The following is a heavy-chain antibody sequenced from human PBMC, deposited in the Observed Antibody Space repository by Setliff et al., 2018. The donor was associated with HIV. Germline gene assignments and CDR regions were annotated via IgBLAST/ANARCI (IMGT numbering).Heavy chain of an antibody. CDR3: ARGFTFGGALVIPYYFDS. D-gene: IGHD3-16*02. CDR2: LHYSGTT. Sequence: SETLSLTCNVSRGSISRSSHYWGWIRQSPGKGLQWIGSLHYSGTTYYNPSLKRRVTISVDTSKNQFSLKMSSVTAADTAVYYCARGFTFGGALVIPYYFDSWGQGTLVTVS. J-gene: IGHJ4*02. V-gene: IGHV4-39*07. CDR1: RGSISRSSHY.